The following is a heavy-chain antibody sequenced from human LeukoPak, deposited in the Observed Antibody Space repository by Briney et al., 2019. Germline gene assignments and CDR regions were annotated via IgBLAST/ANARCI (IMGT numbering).Heavy chain of an antibody. CDR3: ARLSGSSDTGLGMDV. CDR2: CNYNADLT. V-gene: IGHV3-23*01. Sequence: GGSLRLSCAASGFTFRSSAMTWVRQAPGKGLEWVANCNYNADLTYYGDSVKGRFSISRDNSKNTLYLQMSSLRAEDTAVYYCARLSGSSDTGLGMDVWGQGTTVTVSS. J-gene: IGHJ6*02. CDR1: GFTFRSSA. D-gene: IGHD1-26*01.